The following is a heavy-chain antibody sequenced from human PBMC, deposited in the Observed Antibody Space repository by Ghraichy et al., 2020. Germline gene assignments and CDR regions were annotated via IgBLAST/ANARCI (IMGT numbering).Heavy chain of an antibody. J-gene: IGHJ2*01. CDR3: PSLFRPDSDNGRRPYYHYFHV. CDR2: TTYTGHT. D-gene: IGHD1-26*01. V-gene: IGHV4-59*02. CDR1: GDSVTNYY. Sequence: SETLSLTCTVSGDSVTNYYWSWIRQPPGRGLEYIAYTTYTGHTDYNPALNNRATISLDTSKNQFSLRLNSVTAADTAVYYCPSLFRPDSDNGRRPYYHYFHVRGPGTPVTV.